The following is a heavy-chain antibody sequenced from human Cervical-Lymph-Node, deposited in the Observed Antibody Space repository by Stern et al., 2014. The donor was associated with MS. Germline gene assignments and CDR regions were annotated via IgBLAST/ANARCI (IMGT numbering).Heavy chain of an antibody. CDR3: ARRYGDLDYYFDV. D-gene: IGHD3/OR15-3a*01. V-gene: IGHV4-39*02. CDR1: GGSISTVNFY. J-gene: IGHJ4*02. CDR2: IYYNGNS. Sequence: QVQLQESGPGLVKPSGTLSLTCAVSGGSISTVNFYWGWIRQAPGKGLEYIGSIYYNGNSYFNPSLKRRVALSRAPPRSHFSLKLPSLTAADTAVYYCARRYGDLDYYFDVWGQGTLVTVSS.